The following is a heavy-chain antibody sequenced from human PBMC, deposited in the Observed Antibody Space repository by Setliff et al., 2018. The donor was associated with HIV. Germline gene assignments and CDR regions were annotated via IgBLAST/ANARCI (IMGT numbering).Heavy chain of an antibody. CDR2: VYHSGKT. CDR1: GQFISDGYY. CDR3: AKHDFGEGSCFDP. J-gene: IGHJ5*02. D-gene: IGHD3-16*01. V-gene: IGHV4-38-2*02. Sequence: SCTVSGQFISDGYYWGWIRQPPGKGLEWTGSVYHSGKTYYNPSLKSRVTMSADTSKNQISLMLRSMTAADTAVYYCAKHDFGEGSCFDPWGQGSLVTVSS.